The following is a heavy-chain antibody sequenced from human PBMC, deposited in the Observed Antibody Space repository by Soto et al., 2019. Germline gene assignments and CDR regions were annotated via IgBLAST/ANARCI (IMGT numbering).Heavy chain of an antibody. CDR1: GGTFSSYT. CDR2: IIPILGMA. CDR3: ARDEGSSSILVGY. V-gene: IGHV1-69*04. Sequence: GASVKVSCKASGGTFSSYTISWVRQAPGQGLEWMGRIIPILGMANYAQKFQGRVTITADKSTSTAYMELSSLRSEDTAVYYCARDEGSSSILVGYWGQGTLVTVSS. J-gene: IGHJ4*02. D-gene: IGHD6-13*01.